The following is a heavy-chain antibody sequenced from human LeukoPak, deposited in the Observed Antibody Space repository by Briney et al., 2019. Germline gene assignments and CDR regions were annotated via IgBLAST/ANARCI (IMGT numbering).Heavy chain of an antibody. V-gene: IGHV4-34*01. J-gene: IGHJ2*01. CDR1: GGSFSGYY. CDR2: INHSGST. CDR3: ARRGSLTNWGIVMSWYFDL. D-gene: IGHD7-27*01. Sequence: SETLSLTCAVYGGSFSGYYWSWIRQPPGKGLEWIGEINHSGSTNYNPSLKSRVTISVDTYKKQFSLKLSSVTAADTAVYYCARRGSLTNWGIVMSWYFDLWGRGTLVTVSS.